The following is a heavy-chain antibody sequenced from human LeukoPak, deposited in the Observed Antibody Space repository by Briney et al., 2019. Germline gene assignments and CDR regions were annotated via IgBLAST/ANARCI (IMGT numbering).Heavy chain of an antibody. CDR2: INPSGGST. CDR3: ARDDRGVVGATTDY. Sequence: ASVKVSCKASGYTFAGYYMHWVRQAPGQGLEWMGIINPSGGSTSYAQKFQGRVTMTRDTSTSTVYMELSSLRPEDTAVYYCARDDRGVVGATTDYWGQGTLVTVSS. D-gene: IGHD1-26*01. J-gene: IGHJ4*02. CDR1: GYTFAGYY. V-gene: IGHV1-46*01.